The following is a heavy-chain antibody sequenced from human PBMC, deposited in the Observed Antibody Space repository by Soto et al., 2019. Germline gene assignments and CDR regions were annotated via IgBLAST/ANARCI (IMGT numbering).Heavy chain of an antibody. D-gene: IGHD1-7*01. CDR2: IYNSGST. V-gene: IGHV4-59*08. CDR3: ARLSVFGINWNYVGSIDY. J-gene: IGHJ4*02. CDR1: GASISSSY. Sequence: PSETLSLTCTVSGASISSSYWSWIRQPPGKGLEWIGYIYNSGSTNYNPSLKSRLTISVDTSKNQFSLKLSSVTAADTAVYYCARLSVFGINWNYVGSIDYWGQGTLVTVSS.